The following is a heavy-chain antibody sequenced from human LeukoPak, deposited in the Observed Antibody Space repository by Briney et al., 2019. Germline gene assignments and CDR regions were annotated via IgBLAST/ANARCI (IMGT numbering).Heavy chain of an antibody. V-gene: IGHV3-48*03. D-gene: IGHD3-10*01. J-gene: IGHJ6*03. CDR3: ARDNITYGFPFYYYMDV. CDR1: GFTFSSYE. Sequence: GGSLRLSCAASGFTFSSYEMNWVRQAPGKGLEWVSYISSSGSTIYYADSLKGRFTISRDNAKNSLYLQVNSLRAEDTAVYYCARDNITYGFPFYYYMDVWGKGTTVTVSS. CDR2: ISSSGSTI.